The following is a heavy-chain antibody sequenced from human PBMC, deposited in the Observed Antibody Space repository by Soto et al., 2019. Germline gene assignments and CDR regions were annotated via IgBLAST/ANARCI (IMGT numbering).Heavy chain of an antibody. Sequence: ASVKVSCKASGDTFSNSGISWVRQAPGQGFDCMGWITPYNGNTSYAQKVQDRVTMTTYASTNTVYLELRSLKSDDTAIYYCAKDWMFSSSSRGQRFDPWGQGTLVTVSS. D-gene: IGHD6-6*01. V-gene: IGHV1-18*01. CDR1: GDTFSNSG. CDR2: ITPYNGNT. CDR3: AKDWMFSSSSRGQRFDP. J-gene: IGHJ5*02.